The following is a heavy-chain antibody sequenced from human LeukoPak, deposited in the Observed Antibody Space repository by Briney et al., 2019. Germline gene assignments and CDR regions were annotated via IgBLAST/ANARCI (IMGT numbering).Heavy chain of an antibody. CDR1: GFTFSSYE. J-gene: IGHJ3*02. V-gene: IGHV3-20*01. CDR3: ARDLRYYDSSGYQGGAFDI. Sequence: PGGSLRLSCAASGFTFSSYEMNWVRQAPGKGLEWVSGINWNGGSTGYADSVKGRFTISRDNAKNSLYLQMNSLRAEDTALYHCARDLRYYDSSGYQGGAFDIWGQGTMVTVSS. D-gene: IGHD3-22*01. CDR2: INWNGGST.